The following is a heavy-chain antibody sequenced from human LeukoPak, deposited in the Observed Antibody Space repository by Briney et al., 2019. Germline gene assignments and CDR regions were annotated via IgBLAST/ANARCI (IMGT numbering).Heavy chain of an antibody. J-gene: IGHJ4*02. CDR3: AKRGGELGSGSLDY. CDR1: KFIFSDYG. D-gene: IGHD3-10*01. CDR2: IWYDGSDE. Sequence: GGSLRLSCAASKFIFSDYGMHWVRQAPGKGLEWVAFIWYDGSDEYYADSVKGRLTISRDNSKNTLYLQMNSLTTEDTAVYYCAKRGGELGSGSLDYWGQGTLVTVFS. V-gene: IGHV3-30*02.